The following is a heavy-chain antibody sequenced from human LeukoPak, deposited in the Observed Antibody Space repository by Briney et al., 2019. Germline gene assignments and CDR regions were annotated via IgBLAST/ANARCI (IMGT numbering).Heavy chain of an antibody. D-gene: IGHD3-10*01. CDR1: GFTFRNYG. CDR3: GEGRNYGSGSSTPHYDY. CDR2: IRYDESDK. Sequence: GGSLRLSCAASGFTFRNYGMHWVRQAPGKGLEWLAFIRYDESDKYYADSVRGRFTISRDNSRNTLFLQVNSLRLEDTAVYYCGEGRNYGSGSSTPHYDYWGQGTLVIVSS. V-gene: IGHV3-30*02. J-gene: IGHJ4*02.